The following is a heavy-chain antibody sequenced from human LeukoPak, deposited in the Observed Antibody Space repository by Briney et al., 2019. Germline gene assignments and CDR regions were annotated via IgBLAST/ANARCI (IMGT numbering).Heavy chain of an antibody. CDR2: FFSDGSA. Sequence: PGGSLRLSCVVSGVTVKSYYMNWVRQAPGKGLEWASVFFSDGSAYYADSVKGRFTISRDDSKNTLYLQMNSLRAEDTAVYYCARDYSSSLGLDYWGQGTLVTVSS. J-gene: IGHJ4*02. CDR1: GVTVKSYY. V-gene: IGHV3-66*01. CDR3: ARDYSSSLGLDY. D-gene: IGHD6-13*01.